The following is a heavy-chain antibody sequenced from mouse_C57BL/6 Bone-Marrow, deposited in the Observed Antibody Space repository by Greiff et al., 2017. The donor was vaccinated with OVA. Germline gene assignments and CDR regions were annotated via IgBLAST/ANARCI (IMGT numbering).Heavy chain of an antibody. J-gene: IGHJ2*01. V-gene: IGHV1-74*01. CDR1: GYTFTSYW. CDR2: IHPSDSDT. CDR3: AAHYDDYYYMDY. Sequence: QVQLQQPGAELVKPGASVKVSCKASGYTFTSYWMHWVKQRPGQGLEWIGRIHPSDSDTNYNQKFKGKATLTVDKSSSTAYMQLSSLTSEDSAIYDCAAHYDDYYYMDYWGQGTTLTVSS. D-gene: IGHD2-3*01.